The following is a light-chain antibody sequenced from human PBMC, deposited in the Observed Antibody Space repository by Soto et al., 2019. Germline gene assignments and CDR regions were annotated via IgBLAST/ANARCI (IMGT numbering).Light chain of an antibody. CDR1: QSVSSN. V-gene: IGKV3-15*01. CDR3: QQYNVYPLT. J-gene: IGKJ4*01. Sequence: EIVMTQSPATLSVSPGERATVSCRASQSVSSNLAWYQQKPGQAPRLLIYGASTRATGIPARFSGSGSGTEFTLTIGSLQSEDSATYYCQQYNVYPLTFGGGTKVEIK. CDR2: GAS.